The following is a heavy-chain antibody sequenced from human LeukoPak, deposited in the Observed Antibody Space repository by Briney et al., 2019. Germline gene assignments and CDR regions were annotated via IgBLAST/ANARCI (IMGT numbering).Heavy chain of an antibody. CDR3: ARDSAEDFYDSSGSYIFDI. D-gene: IGHD3-22*01. Sequence: ASVKVSCKASGYNITSYGISWVRQAPGQGLEWMGWISAYNGNTKYAEKFQGRVTMTTDTSTRIVYMELRSLRSDDTAVYYCARDSAEDFYDSSGSYIFDIWGQGTMVTVSS. V-gene: IGHV1-18*01. CDR1: GYNITSYG. CDR2: ISAYNGNT. J-gene: IGHJ3*02.